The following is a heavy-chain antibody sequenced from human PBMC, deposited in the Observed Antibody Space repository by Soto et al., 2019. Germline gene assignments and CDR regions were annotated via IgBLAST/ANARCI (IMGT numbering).Heavy chain of an antibody. CDR2: IYPGDSDT. CDR1: GYSFTSYW. Sequence: GLPQKISCKGSGYSFTSYWLGWVRQMPGKGLEWMGIIYPGDSDTRYSPSFQGQVTISADNSISTAYLQWSSLKASDTAMYYCARHIDDPIVVVPAGGMDVWGQGTTVTVSS. D-gene: IGHD2-2*01. V-gene: IGHV5-51*01. CDR3: ARHIDDPIVVVPAGGMDV. J-gene: IGHJ6*02.